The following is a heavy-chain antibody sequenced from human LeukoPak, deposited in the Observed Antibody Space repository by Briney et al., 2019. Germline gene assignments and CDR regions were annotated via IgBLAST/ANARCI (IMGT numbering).Heavy chain of an antibody. Sequence: PSETLSLTCTVSGGSISSSSYYWAWIRQPPGKGLEWIGSVYYSGSTYYHPSLKSRVTISVDTSKNQFSLKLTSVTAADTAVYYCARRNRYFYDSTAHWYFDLWGRGTLVTVSS. CDR3: ARRNRYFYDSTAHWYFDL. V-gene: IGHV4-39*01. CDR2: VYYSGST. J-gene: IGHJ2*01. D-gene: IGHD3-22*01. CDR1: GGSISSSSYY.